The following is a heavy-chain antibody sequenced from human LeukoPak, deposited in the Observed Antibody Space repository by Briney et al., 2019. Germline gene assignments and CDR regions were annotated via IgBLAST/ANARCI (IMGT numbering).Heavy chain of an antibody. CDR1: GGTFSSYA. V-gene: IGHV1-69*04. CDR2: LIPILGIA. CDR3: ASNSNRYSSGWLDY. D-gene: IGHD6-19*01. Sequence: GASVKLSCKASGGTFSSYAISWVRQAPGQGLGWMGRLIPILGIANYAQKFPGRVTITADKSTSTAYMELSSLRSEDTAVSYVASNSNRYSSGWLDYWGQGTLVTVSS. J-gene: IGHJ4*02.